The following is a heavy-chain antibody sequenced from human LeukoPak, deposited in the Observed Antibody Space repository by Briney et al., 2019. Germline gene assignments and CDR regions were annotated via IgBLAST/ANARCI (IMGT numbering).Heavy chain of an antibody. CDR3: AKVRFGVTARYYFDY. CDR1: GFTFSSYY. Sequence: GESLRLSCAGSGFTFSSYYMNWVRQAPGKGLEWVSSITTSSSYIYYSDSVKGRFTIARDNAKNSLYLQMNSLRAEDTAVYYCAKVRFGVTARYYFDYWGQGTLVTVSS. CDR2: ITTSSSYI. D-gene: IGHD3-10*01. J-gene: IGHJ4*02. V-gene: IGHV3-21*04.